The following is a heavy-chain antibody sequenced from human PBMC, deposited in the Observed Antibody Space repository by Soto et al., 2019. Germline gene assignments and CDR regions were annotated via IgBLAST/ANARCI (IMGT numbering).Heavy chain of an antibody. D-gene: IGHD1-26*01. Sequence: QVQLVESGGGVVQPGGSLRLSCAAAEFTFCNYGMHWVRQAPGKGLEWVAVVSYDGSNKYYGDSVKGRFTISRDNSKNTLYLQMNRLRAEDTAVYYCAKAEWELAYYFYYYGMDVWGQGTTVTVSS. CDR3: AKAEWELAYYFYYYGMDV. V-gene: IGHV3-30*18. CDR1: EFTFCNYG. J-gene: IGHJ6*02. CDR2: VSYDGSNK.